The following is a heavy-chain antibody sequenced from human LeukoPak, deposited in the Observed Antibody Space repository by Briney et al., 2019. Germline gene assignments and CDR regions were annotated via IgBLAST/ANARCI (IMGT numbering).Heavy chain of an antibody. D-gene: IGHD1-1*01. CDR3: ARRRTGAQGYYFDY. V-gene: IGHV4-61*01. J-gene: IGHJ4*02. CDR2: FYYSAST. CDR1: GGSVSSGRYY. Sequence: SETLSLTCTVSGGSVSSGRYYWSWLPQPPGKGLEWIGDFYYSASTNYHPSLKTRISISVDTSKNQFFLKVSSVTAADTAVYYCARRRTGAQGYYFDYWGQGTLVTVSS.